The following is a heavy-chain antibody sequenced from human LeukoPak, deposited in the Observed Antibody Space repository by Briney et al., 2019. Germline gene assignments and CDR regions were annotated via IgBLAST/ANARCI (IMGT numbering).Heavy chain of an antibody. D-gene: IGHD3-22*01. J-gene: IGHJ4*02. CDR2: ISGSGGST. V-gene: IGHV3-23*01. CDR1: GFAFDDYA. Sequence: PGGSRRLSCAASGFAFDDYAMHWVRQAPGKGLEWVSAISGSGGSTYDADSVKGRFTISRDNSKNTLYLQMNSLRAEDTAVYYCAKDRRTYYYDSSGYHHWGQGTLVTVSS. CDR3: AKDRRTYYYDSSGYHH.